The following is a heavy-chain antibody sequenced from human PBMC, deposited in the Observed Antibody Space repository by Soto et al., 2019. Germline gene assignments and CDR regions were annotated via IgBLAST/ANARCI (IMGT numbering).Heavy chain of an antibody. CDR3: ARLGGYYQALDS. V-gene: IGHV4-59*08. D-gene: IGHD3-22*01. J-gene: IGHJ4*02. CDR1: DGSISPYY. Sequence: SETLSLTCTVSDGSISPYYRSWIRQPPGKGLEWIGYIYYAGTTTYNPSLKSRVSISVDTSKNEVSLKLTSVTAADTAVYYCARLGGYYQALDSWGQGTVVTVSS. CDR2: IYYAGTT.